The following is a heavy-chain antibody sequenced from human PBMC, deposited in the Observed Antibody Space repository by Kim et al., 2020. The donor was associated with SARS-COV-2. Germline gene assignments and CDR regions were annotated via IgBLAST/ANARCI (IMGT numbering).Heavy chain of an antibody. Sequence: ASVKVSCKVSGYTLTELSMHWVRQAPGKGLEWMGGFDPEDGETIYAQKFQGRVTMTEDTSTDTAYMELSSLRSEDTAVYYCATAWAYYGSGAVNSWGQGTRAPVSS. CDR3: ATAWAYYGSGAVNS. V-gene: IGHV1-24*01. CDR1: GYTLTELS. J-gene: IGHJ5*02. CDR2: FDPEDGET. D-gene: IGHD3-10*01.